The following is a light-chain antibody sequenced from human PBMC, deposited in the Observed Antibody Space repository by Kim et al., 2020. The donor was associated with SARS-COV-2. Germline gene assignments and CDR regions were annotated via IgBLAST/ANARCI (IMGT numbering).Light chain of an antibody. CDR1: QSISNW. Sequence: SASVGDRVTITCRASQSISNWLAWYQHKPGKAPKVLIFRASSLESGVPSRFSGSGSGTEFTLTISNLQPDDFGTYYCQQYDRYRTFGQGTKVDIK. CDR3: QQYDRYRT. J-gene: IGKJ1*01. V-gene: IGKV1-5*03. CDR2: RAS.